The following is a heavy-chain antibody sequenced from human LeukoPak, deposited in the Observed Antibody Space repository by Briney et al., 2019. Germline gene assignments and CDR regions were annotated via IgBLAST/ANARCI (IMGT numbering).Heavy chain of an antibody. CDR2: INHSGGT. CDR3: AGRRSCTSCYVTFDY. J-gene: IGHJ4*02. Sequence: MSSETLSRTCAVYGGSFSGYYWSWIRQPPGKGLEWIGEINHSGGTNYNPSLKSRVTMSVDTSKNQFSLKLSSVTAADTAVYYCAGRRSCTSCYVTFDYWGQGTLVTVSS. V-gene: IGHV4-34*01. D-gene: IGHD2-2*01. CDR1: GGSFSGYY.